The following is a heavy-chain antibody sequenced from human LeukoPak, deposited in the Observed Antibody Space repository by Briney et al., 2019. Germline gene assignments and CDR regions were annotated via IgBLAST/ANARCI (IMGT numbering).Heavy chain of an antibody. Sequence: PGGSLRLSCSASGFTFSGYAMHWVRQAPGKGLEYVSAINSNGGSTFYADSVKGRFTISNDNSKNTLYLQMSSLRAEDTAVYYCVKYLSSDYYHFWGQGTLVSVSS. CDR2: INSNGGST. J-gene: IGHJ4*02. CDR1: GFTFSGYA. D-gene: IGHD3-3*01. V-gene: IGHV3-64D*09. CDR3: VKYLSSDYYHF.